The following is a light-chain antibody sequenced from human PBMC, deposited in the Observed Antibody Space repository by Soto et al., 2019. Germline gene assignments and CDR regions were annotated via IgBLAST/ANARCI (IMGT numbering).Light chain of an antibody. J-gene: IGKJ2*01. CDR3: QQYDNLPYT. V-gene: IGKV1-33*01. CDR1: QDISNY. CDR2: DAS. Sequence: DIQMTQSPSSLSASVGDRVTITCQASQDISNYLNWYQQKPGKAPKLLIYDASNLETGVPSRFSGSGSGTDFTFTISSLQPEDIATYYCQQYDNLPYTVGQGTKLDI.